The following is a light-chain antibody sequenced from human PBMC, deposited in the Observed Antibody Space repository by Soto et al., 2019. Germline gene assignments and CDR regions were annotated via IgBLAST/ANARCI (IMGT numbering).Light chain of an antibody. V-gene: IGKV3-20*01. CDR1: QSVGRWY. CDR3: QQYDPSPTWT. J-gene: IGKJ1*01. Sequence: EIVLTQSPGTLSLSPGERATLSCRASQSVGRWYLAWYQQKPGQAPRLLIYGTSSRATGVPDRFSGSGSETDFTLTISRLEPEDFAVYYCQQYDPSPTWTFGQGTKVEIK. CDR2: GTS.